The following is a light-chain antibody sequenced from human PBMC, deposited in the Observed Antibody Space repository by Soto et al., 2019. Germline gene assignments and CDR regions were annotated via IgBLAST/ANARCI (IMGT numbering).Light chain of an antibody. CDR2: DVS. Sequence: QSALTQPASVSGSPGQSITISCTGTSSDVGDYDYVSWYQHHPGKVPKLIISDVSNRPSGVSNRFSGSKSGNTASLTISGLQTEDDADYYCSSYASSTTVVFGGGTQLTVL. J-gene: IGLJ2*01. CDR1: SSDVGDYDY. CDR3: SSYASSTTVV. V-gene: IGLV2-14*03.